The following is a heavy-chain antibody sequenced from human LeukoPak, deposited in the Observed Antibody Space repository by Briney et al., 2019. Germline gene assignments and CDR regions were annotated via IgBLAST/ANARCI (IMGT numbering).Heavy chain of an antibody. V-gene: IGHV3-23*01. Sequence: GGSLRLSCAASGFTFSSYAMSWVRQAPGKGLEWVSAISGSGGSTYYADSVKGRFTISRDNSKYTLYLQMNSLRAEDTAVYYCAKELEVVPAEGWFDPWGQGTLVTVSS. D-gene: IGHD2-2*01. J-gene: IGHJ5*02. CDR3: AKELEVVPAEGWFDP. CDR2: ISGSGGST. CDR1: GFTFSSYA.